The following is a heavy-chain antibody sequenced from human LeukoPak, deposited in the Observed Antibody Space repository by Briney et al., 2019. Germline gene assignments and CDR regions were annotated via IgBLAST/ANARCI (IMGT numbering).Heavy chain of an antibody. V-gene: IGHV1-69*04. Sequence: SVKVSCKASGGTFSSYAISWVRQAPGQGLEWMGRIIPILGIANYAQKFRGRVTITADKSTSTAYMELSTLRSEDTAVYYCARIGVSGYYYYGMDVWGQGTTVTVSS. D-gene: IGHD3-10*01. J-gene: IGHJ6*02. CDR2: IIPILGIA. CDR3: ARIGVSGYYYYGMDV. CDR1: GGTFSSYA.